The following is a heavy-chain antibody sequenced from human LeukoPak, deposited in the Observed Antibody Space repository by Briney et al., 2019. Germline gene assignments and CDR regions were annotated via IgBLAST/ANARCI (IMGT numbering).Heavy chain of an antibody. J-gene: IGHJ3*02. D-gene: IGHD4-17*01. CDR3: AKDPNGDYIGTFDI. Sequence: GGSLRLSCATSQFNFNNYGMTWVRQAPGKGLEWVSSITGSGGSTQYADSVQGRFTISRDNSKNTLYLQMNSLRAEDTAVYYCAKDPNGDYIGTFDIWGQGTMVTVSS. CDR2: ITGSGGST. CDR1: QFNFNNYG. V-gene: IGHV3-23*01.